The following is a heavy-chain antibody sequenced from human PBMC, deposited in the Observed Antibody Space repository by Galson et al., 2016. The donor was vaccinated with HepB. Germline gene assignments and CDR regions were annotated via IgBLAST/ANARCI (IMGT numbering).Heavy chain of an antibody. CDR2: IRKRANTET. Sequence: SLRLSCAASGFSVTDYYMDWVRQAQGKGLEWVGRIRKRANTETYAASVKGRFTLSIDDSKNSLFLQMNSLQTEDTAVYYCTTDLTGNHPLYWGQGTLVTVSS. CDR1: GFSVTDYY. V-gene: IGHV3-72*01. D-gene: IGHD3-9*01. J-gene: IGHJ4*02. CDR3: TTDLTGNHPLY.